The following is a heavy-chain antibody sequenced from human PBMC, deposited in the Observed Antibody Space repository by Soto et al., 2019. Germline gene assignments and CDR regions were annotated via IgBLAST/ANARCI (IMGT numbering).Heavy chain of an antibody. CDR2: ISSSSSYI. V-gene: IGHV3-21*03. Sequence: SLRLSCAASVFTFSSYSRSWVRQAPWNVLELVSSISSSSSYIYYADSVKGRFTISRDDSKNTLYLQMNSLKTEDTAVYYCTTAIFGVVSDFDYWGQGTLVTVSS. D-gene: IGHD3-3*01. J-gene: IGHJ4*02. CDR3: TTAIFGVVSDFDY. CDR1: VFTFSSYS.